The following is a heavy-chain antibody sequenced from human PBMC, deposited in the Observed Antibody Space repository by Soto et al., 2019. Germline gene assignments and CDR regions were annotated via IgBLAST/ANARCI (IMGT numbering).Heavy chain of an antibody. CDR2: ILHSGST. CDR3: ASVRCSSTTGAGFDS. V-gene: IGHV4-4*02. Sequence: QVQLQESGPGLVKPSGTLSLTCAVSGASISTPDWWSWVRQPPGKGLEWIGEILHSGSTNYNPSPVRRHTIXVDKPRHQFSLNLSPVSAADTAVYYCASVRCSSTTGAGFDSWGQGILVTVSS. CDR1: GASISTPDW. J-gene: IGHJ4*02. D-gene: IGHD4-17*01.